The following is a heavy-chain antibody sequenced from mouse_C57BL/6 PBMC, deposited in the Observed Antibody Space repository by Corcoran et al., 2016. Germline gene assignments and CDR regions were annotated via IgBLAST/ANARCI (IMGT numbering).Heavy chain of an antibody. CDR3: ARGGYYEDYYAMDY. Sequence: QVQLQQSGAELARPGASVKLSCKASGYTFTSYGISWVKQRTGQGLEWIGEIYPRSGNTYYNEKFKGKATLTADKSSSTAYMELRSLTSEDSAVYFCARGGYYEDYYAMDYWGQGTSVTVSS. D-gene: IGHD2-3*01. CDR2: IYPRSGNT. CDR1: GYTFTSYG. V-gene: IGHV1-81*01. J-gene: IGHJ4*01.